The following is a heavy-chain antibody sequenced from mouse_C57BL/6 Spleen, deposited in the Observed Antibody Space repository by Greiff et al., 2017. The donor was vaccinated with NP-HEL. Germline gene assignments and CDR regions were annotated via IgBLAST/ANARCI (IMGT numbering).Heavy chain of an antibody. V-gene: IGHV1-82*01. CDR2: IYPGDGDT. CDR3: ARSSQLRGPWFAY. J-gene: IGHJ3*01. Sequence: VQLQQSGPELVKPGASVKISCKASGYAFSSSWMNWVKQRPGKGLEWIGRIYPGDGDTNYNGKFKGKATLTADKSSSTADMQLRSLTSEDSAVYFCARSSQLRGPWFAYWGQGTLVTVSA. D-gene: IGHD1-1*01. CDR1: GYAFSSSW.